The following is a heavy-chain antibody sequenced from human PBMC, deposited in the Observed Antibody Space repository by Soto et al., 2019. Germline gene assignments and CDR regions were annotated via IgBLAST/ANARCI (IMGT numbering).Heavy chain of an antibody. Sequence: QVQLVQSGAEVKKPGASVNVSCKASGYTFTVYYMHWVRPAPGQGLAWMGWINPKSGGTMYPQKFQGRVTMTWDTSISTAYMALTRLRSDDTAVYYCARDLAKGGGSAGFDYWGQGTLVTVSS. CDR3: ARDLAKGGGSAGFDY. CDR2: INPKSGGT. CDR1: GYTFTVYY. D-gene: IGHD1-26*01. V-gene: IGHV1-2*02. J-gene: IGHJ4*02.